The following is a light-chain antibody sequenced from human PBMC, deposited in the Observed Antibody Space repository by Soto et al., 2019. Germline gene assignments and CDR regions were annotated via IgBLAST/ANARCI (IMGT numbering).Light chain of an antibody. V-gene: IGLV2-23*01. CDR1: SSDVGGYNL. J-gene: IGLJ3*02. Sequence: QSVLTQPASVSGSPGQSITISCTGTSSDVGGYNLVSWYRQHPGKAPKLMIYEGSKRPSGLSNRFSGSKSGNTASLTISGLPAEDEADYYCRSYGGSSPLVFGGGTKVTVL. CDR3: RSYGGSSPLV. CDR2: EGS.